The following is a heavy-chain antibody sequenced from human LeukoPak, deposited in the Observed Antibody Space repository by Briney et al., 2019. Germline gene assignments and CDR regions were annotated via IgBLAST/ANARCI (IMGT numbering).Heavy chain of an antibody. CDR1: GYSISSGYY. Sequence: SETLSLTCTVSGYSISSGYYWGWIRQPPGKGLEWIGSIYHSGSTYYNPSLKSRVTISVDRSKNQFSLKLSSVTAADTAVYYCARRSPYYYGMDVWGQGTTVTVSS. V-gene: IGHV4-38-2*02. CDR3: ARRSPYYYGMDV. J-gene: IGHJ6*02. CDR2: IYHSGST.